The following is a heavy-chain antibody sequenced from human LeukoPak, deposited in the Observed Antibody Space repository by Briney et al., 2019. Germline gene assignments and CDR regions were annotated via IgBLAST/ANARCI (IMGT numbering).Heavy chain of an antibody. J-gene: IGHJ3*02. CDR3: ARVGSDILTGYGAFDI. V-gene: IGHV4-31*03. Sequence: SETLSLTCTVSGGSISGGGYYWSWIRQHPGKGLEWIGYIYYSGSTYYNPSLKSRVTISVDTSKNQFSLKLSSVTAADTAVYYCARVGSDILTGYGAFDIWGQGTMVTVSS. D-gene: IGHD3-9*01. CDR2: IYYSGST. CDR1: GGSISGGGYY.